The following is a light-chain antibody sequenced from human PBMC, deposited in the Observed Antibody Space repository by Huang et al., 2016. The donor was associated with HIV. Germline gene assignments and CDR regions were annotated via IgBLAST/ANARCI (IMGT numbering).Light chain of an antibody. CDR2: GVS. V-gene: IGKV3-15*01. Sequence: EIVLMQSPATLFLSPWERVTLSSRASQGLSSQLACYQQKRGQAPRLLIYGVSTRATGIPARFSGSGSGTDLTVTINSLQSEDFATYYCQQYNDWPLTFGQGTEVEIK. CDR3: QQYNDWPLT. CDR1: QGLSSQ. J-gene: IGKJ1*01.